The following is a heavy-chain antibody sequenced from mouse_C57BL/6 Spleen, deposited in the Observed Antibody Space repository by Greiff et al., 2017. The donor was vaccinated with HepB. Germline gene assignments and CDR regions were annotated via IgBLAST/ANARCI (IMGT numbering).Heavy chain of an antibody. J-gene: IGHJ3*01. CDR1: GYTFTSYW. CDR3: ARGGGQLSLQFAY. V-gene: IGHV1-53*01. D-gene: IGHD3-2*02. Sequence: QVQLQQPGPELVKPGASVKLSCKASGYTFTSYWMHWVKQRPGQGLEWIGNINPSNGGTNYNEKFKSKATLTVDKSSSTAYMQLSSLTSEDSAVYYCARGGGQLSLQFAYWGQGTLVTVSA. CDR2: INPSNGGT.